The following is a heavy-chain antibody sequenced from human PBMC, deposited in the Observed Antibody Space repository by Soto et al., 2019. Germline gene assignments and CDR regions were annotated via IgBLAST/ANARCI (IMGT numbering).Heavy chain of an antibody. V-gene: IGHV4-59*01. Sequence: PSETLSLPWTLARGSISSYYCSSSREPPGKGLEWIWYIYFTGSTNHNPSLKSRVTISVDTSKIQFSLKLSSVTAADTAVYYCARGREYYDSSGYHYYFDYWGQGTLVTVSS. D-gene: IGHD3-22*01. CDR2: IYFTGST. J-gene: IGHJ4*02. CDR3: ARGREYYDSSGYHYYFDY. CDR1: RGSISSYY.